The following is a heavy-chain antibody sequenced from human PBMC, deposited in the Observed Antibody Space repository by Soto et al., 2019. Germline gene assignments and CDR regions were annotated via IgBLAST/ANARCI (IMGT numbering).Heavy chain of an antibody. CDR3: ARERRLDGMDV. V-gene: IGHV3-30-3*01. Sequence: LRLSCAASGFTFSSYAMHWVRQAPGKGLEWVAVISYDGSNKYYADSVKGRFTISRDNSKNTLYLQMNSLRAEDTAVYYCARERRLDGMDVWGQGTTVTVSS. D-gene: IGHD3-3*01. CDR2: ISYDGSNK. CDR1: GFTFSSYA. J-gene: IGHJ6*02.